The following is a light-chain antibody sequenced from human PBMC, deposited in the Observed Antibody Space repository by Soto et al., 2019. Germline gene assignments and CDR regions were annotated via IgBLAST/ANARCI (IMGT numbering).Light chain of an antibody. CDR3: SSYTSSITLV. J-gene: IGLJ2*01. V-gene: IGLV2-14*03. Sequence: QSVLTQPASVSGTPGQSITISCTGTSSDVGIYNYVSWYQQHPGKAPKLMIYDVSNRPSGVSNRFSGSKSGNTASLSISGLQAEDEADYYCSSYTSSITLVFGGGTKVTVL. CDR1: SSDVGIYNY. CDR2: DVS.